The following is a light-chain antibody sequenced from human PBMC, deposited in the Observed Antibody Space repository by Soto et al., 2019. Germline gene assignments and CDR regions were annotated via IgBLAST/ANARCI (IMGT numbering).Light chain of an antibody. CDR1: QSISSW. Sequence: DIQMTQSPSTLSASAGDRVTITCRASQSISSWLAWYQQKPGKAPKLLIYKASTLESGVPSNFSGSGSGTELSITISSLQPEDCATYYCQQCNAYPWTFGQGTKVDIK. CDR3: QQCNAYPWT. CDR2: KAS. J-gene: IGKJ1*01. V-gene: IGKV1-5*03.